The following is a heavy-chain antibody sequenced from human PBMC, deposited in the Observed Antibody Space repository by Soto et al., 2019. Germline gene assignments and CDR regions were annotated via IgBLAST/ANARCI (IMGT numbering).Heavy chain of an antibody. CDR2: IYYSGST. CDR1: GGSISSGDYY. V-gene: IGHV4-30-4*01. Sequence: QVQLQESGPGLVKPSQTLSLTCTVSGGSISSGDYYWSWIRQPPGKGLEWIGYIYYSGSTYYNPSRKSRVTISVDTSKNQFSLKLSSVTAADTAVYYCARDISVLGTYYGMDVWGQGTTVTVSS. D-gene: IGHD5-12*01. J-gene: IGHJ6*02. CDR3: ARDISVLGTYYGMDV.